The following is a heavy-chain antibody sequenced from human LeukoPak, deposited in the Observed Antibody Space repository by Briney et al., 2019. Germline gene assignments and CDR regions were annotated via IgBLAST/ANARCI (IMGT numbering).Heavy chain of an antibody. D-gene: IGHD3-16*01. CDR3: ARDQIMITFGGVRRYFDY. J-gene: IGHJ4*02. Sequence: SETLSLTCTVSGGSISSSSYYWGWIRQPPGKGLEWIGSFYYSGSTYYNPSLKSRVTISVDTSKNQFSLKLSSVTAADTAVYYCARDQIMITFGGVRRYFDYWGQGTLVTFSS. V-gene: IGHV4-39*02. CDR2: FYYSGST. CDR1: GGSISSSSYY.